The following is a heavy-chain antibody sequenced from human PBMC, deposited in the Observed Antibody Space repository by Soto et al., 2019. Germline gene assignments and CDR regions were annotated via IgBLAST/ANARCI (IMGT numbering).Heavy chain of an antibody. J-gene: IGHJ5*02. V-gene: IGHV1-2*02. CDR3: ARRRLRDYIRWSFDP. D-gene: IGHD3-16*01. CDR2: IDPKSGDT. Sequence: ASVKVSCKASGYTFTENQIDWLRRAPGQRLEWMGRIDPKSGDTTFAQTYQGRVTMTRDTSSNTVYMELTRLTSDDTAIYYCARRRLRDYIRWSFDPWGQGTLVTVSS. CDR1: GYTFTENQ.